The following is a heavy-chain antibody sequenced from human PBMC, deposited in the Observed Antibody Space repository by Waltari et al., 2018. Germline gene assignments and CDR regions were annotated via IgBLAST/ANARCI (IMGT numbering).Heavy chain of an antibody. CDR2: ISYSGAT. CDR3: ATYVGASIGTAAFDV. D-gene: IGHD3-16*01. CDR1: GGSIPTNRHY. V-gene: IGHV4-39*01. Sequence: QLHLQVSGPGLVQPSELLSLTCSVSGGSIPTNRHYWGWIRQPPGKGLEWTVTISYSGATYTNPSLKSRVTISVDTFKNQFSLKLSSVTAADTAVYYCATYVGASIGTAAFDVWGQGTMVTVSS. J-gene: IGHJ3*01.